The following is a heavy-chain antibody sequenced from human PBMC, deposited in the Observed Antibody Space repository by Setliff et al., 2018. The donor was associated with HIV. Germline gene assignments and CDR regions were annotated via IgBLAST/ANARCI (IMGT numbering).Heavy chain of an antibody. CDR2: ISQRGDT. Sequence: SETLSLTCAVYGGSFSGYYWSWIRQLPGKRLEWIGEISQRGDTNYHPSLKSRVTISVDTSKNQFSLRLTSVTAADTAVYYCARDPVITMMVGPKFYFDYWGQGILVTVSS. CDR3: ARDPVITMMVGPKFYFDY. D-gene: IGHD3-22*01. J-gene: IGHJ4*02. V-gene: IGHV4-34*01. CDR1: GGSFSGYY.